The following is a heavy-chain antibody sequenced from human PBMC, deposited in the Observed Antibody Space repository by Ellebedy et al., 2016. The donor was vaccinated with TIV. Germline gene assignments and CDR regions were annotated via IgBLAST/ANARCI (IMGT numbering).Heavy chain of an antibody. V-gene: IGHV4-39*01. J-gene: IGHJ5*02. Sequence: MPSETLSLTCTVSGASIGTLSDFWGWIRQPPGKGLEWIGSLYYSGSAYYNPSLKSRVTISVDTSKNQFSLQLNSVTSEDTAVYYCARGVNWFDPWGQGTLVTVSS. D-gene: IGHD3-16*01. CDR1: GASIGTLSDF. CDR2: LYYSGSA. CDR3: ARGVNWFDP.